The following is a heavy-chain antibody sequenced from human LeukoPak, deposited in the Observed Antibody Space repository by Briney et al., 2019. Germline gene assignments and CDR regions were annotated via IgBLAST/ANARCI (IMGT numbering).Heavy chain of an antibody. J-gene: IGHJ4*02. CDR1: GGSISSGGYY. D-gene: IGHD3-22*01. CDR3: ARGDYETSGYYFDY. V-gene: IGHV4-31*03. CDR2: IYYSGST. Sequence: PLQTLSLTCTVSGGSISSGGYYWSWIRQHPGKGLEWVGYIYYSGSTDYNPSLKSRVTISVDMSKNQFSLKLSSVTAADTAVYYCARGDYETSGYYFDYWGQGTLVTVSS.